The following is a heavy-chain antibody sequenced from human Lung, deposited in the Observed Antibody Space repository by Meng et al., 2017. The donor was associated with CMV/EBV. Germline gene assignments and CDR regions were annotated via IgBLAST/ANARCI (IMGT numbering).Heavy chain of an antibody. CDR3: ARAYYYDSSGYYIAPNYYYYGMDV. D-gene: IGHD3-22*01. Sequence: GGSXRLXCAASGFTFSSYSMNWVRQAPGKGLEWVSSISSSSSYIYYADSVKGRFTISRDNAKNSLYLQMNSLRAEDTAVYYCARAYYYDSSGYYIAPNYYYYGMDVWGQGNXV. J-gene: IGHJ6*02. CDR2: ISSSSSYI. CDR1: GFTFSSYS. V-gene: IGHV3-21*01.